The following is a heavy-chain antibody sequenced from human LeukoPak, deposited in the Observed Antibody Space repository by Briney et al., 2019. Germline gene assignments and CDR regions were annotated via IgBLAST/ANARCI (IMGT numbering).Heavy chain of an antibody. CDR2: INHSGST. Sequence: SETLSLTCAVYGGSFSGYYWSWIRQPPGKGLEWIGEINHSGSTNYNPSLKSRVTISVDTSKNQFSLKLSSVTAADTAVYYCARASGAHHDAFDIWGQGTMVTVSS. J-gene: IGHJ3*02. CDR1: GGSFSGYY. V-gene: IGHV4-34*01. D-gene: IGHD1-1*01. CDR3: ARASGAHHDAFDI.